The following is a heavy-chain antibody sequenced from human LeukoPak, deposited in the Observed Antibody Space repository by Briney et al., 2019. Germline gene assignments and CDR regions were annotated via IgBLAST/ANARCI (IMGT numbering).Heavy chain of an antibody. Sequence: GASVKVSCKASGYTFTSYYMHWVRQAPGQGLEWMGWINPNSGGTNYAQKFQGRVTMTRDTSISTAYMELSRLRSDDTAVYYCARPSIVGASLAFDIWGQGTMVTVSS. D-gene: IGHD1-26*01. CDR3: ARPSIVGASLAFDI. V-gene: IGHV1-2*02. J-gene: IGHJ3*02. CDR1: GYTFTSYY. CDR2: INPNSGGT.